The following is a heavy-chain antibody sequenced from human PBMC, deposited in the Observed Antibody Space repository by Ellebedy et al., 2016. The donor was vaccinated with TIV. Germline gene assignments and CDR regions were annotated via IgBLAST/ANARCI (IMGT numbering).Heavy chain of an antibody. CDR2: IYTSGST. V-gene: IGHV4-4*07. Sequence: SETLSLTXTVSGGSISRYYWNWIRQPAGRGLEWIGRIYTSGSTNYNPSLKSRVTMSVDTSKNEFSLKMSSVTAADTAVYYCARDRGPTHYYDSSGYYYDNWFDPWGQGTLVTVSS. CDR1: GGSISRYY. J-gene: IGHJ5*02. D-gene: IGHD3-22*01. CDR3: ARDRGPTHYYDSSGYYYDNWFDP.